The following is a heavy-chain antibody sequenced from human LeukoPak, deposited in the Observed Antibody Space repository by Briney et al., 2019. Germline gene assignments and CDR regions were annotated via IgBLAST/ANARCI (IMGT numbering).Heavy chain of an antibody. CDR3: ARGDYGGNYYYYYYMDV. CDR2: IYHSGST. CDR1: GYSISSGYY. J-gene: IGHJ6*03. D-gene: IGHD4-23*01. Sequence: SETLSLTCTVSGYSISSGYYWGWIRQPPGKGLEWIGSIYHSGSTYYNPSLKSRVTISADTSKNQFSLKLSSVTAADTAVYYCARGDYGGNYYYYYYMDVWGKGTTVTVSS. V-gene: IGHV4-38-2*02.